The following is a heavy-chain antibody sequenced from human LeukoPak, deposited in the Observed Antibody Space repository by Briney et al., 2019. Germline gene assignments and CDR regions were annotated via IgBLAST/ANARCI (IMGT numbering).Heavy chain of an antibody. D-gene: IGHD4-23*01. CDR1: GGSISSGGYY. V-gene: IGHV4-30-2*01. Sequence: PSETLSLTCTVSGGSISSGGYYWSWIRQPPGKGLEWIGYIYHSGSTYYNPSLKSRVTISVDRSKNQFSLKLSSVTAADTAVYYCARDYGGKDGAFDIWGQGTMVTVSS. CDR2: IYHSGST. CDR3: ARDYGGKDGAFDI. J-gene: IGHJ3*02.